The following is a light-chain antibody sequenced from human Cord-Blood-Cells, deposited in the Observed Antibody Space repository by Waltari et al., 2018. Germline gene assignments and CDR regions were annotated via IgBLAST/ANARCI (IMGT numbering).Light chain of an antibody. V-gene: IGLV2-11*01. Sequence: QSALTQPRSVSGSPGQSVTISCTGTSSDVGGYNYVSWYQQHPGKAPKLMIYDVSKRPSGVPDRFSGSKSGNTASLAISGLQAEDEADYYRGSYAGNYTVVFGGGTKLTVL. J-gene: IGLJ2*01. CDR1: SSDVGGYNY. CDR3: GSYAGNYTVV. CDR2: DVS.